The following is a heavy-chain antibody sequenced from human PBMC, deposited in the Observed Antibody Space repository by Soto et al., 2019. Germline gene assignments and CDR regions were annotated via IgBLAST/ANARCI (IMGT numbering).Heavy chain of an antibody. J-gene: IGHJ4*02. CDR3: VKDHKNGYCSGGSCLFDY. Sequence: GGSLRLSCAASGFTFSSYGMHWVRQAPGKGLEWVAVISYDGSNKYYADSVKGRFTISRDNSKNTLYLQMNSLRAEDTAVYYCVKDHKNGYCSGGSCLFDYWAQGTLVTVSS. D-gene: IGHD2-15*01. CDR1: GFTFSSYG. V-gene: IGHV3-30*18. CDR2: ISYDGSNK.